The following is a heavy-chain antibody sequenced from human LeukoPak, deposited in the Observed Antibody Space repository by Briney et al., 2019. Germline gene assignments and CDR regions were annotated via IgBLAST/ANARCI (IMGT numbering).Heavy chain of an antibody. V-gene: IGHV3-23*01. J-gene: IGHJ4*02. CDR1: GFIFSNHA. D-gene: IGHD5-18*01. CDR2: IGGGDGAT. Sequence: PGGSLRLSCAASGFIFSNHAMTWVRQAPGKGLEWVSAIGGGDGATYYADSVKGRFTISRDNSKNTLYLQMNSLGADDTAVYFCAKDISQGYTFGSIEEDYWGQGTLVTVSS. CDR3: AKDISQGYTFGSIEEDY.